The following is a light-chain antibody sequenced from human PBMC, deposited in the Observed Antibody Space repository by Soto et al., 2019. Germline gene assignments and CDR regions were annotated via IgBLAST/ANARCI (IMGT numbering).Light chain of an antibody. CDR3: SSYAATFSV. CDR1: SSDVGGYNY. Sequence: QSALTQPPSASGSPGQSVTISCTGTSSDVGGYNYVSWYQQHPGKAPKLMIYEVSKRPSGVPDRFSGSKSGNTASLTVSGLQAEDEADYYCSSYAATFSVFGGGTKVTVL. V-gene: IGLV2-8*01. J-gene: IGLJ3*02. CDR2: EVS.